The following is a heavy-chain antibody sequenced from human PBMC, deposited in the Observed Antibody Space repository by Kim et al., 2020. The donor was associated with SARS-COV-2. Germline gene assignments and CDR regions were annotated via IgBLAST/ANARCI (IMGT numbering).Heavy chain of an antibody. D-gene: IGHD6-6*01. CDR3: ARHWGIAARDAFDI. J-gene: IGHJ3*02. V-gene: IGHV5-51*01. Sequence: SPSFQGQVTISADKSISTAYLQWSSLKASDTAMYYCARHWGIAARDAFDIWGQGTMVTVSS.